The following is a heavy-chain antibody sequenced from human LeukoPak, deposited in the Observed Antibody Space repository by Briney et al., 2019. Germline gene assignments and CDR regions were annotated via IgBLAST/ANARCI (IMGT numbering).Heavy chain of an antibody. CDR1: GGSISSYY. CDR2: IYYSGST. V-gene: IGHV4-59*01. D-gene: IGHD6-13*01. Sequence: PSETLSLTCTVSGGSISSYYWSWIRQPPGKGLEWIGYIYYSGSTNYNPSLKSRVTISVDTSKNQFSLKLSSVTAADTAVYYCVRGGGSSWYPYYYYYYMDVWGKGTTVTISS. CDR3: VRGGGSSWYPYYYYYYMDV. J-gene: IGHJ6*03.